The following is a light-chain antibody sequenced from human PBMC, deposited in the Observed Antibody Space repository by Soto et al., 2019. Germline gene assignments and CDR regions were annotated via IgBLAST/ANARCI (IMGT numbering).Light chain of an antibody. V-gene: IGKV3-11*02. CDR3: ELRRNLHPRT. J-gene: IGKJ5*01. Sequence: EIEGTQSPATLSLSPGERATLSFRTSQRVDSYLAWYQKKPGQAPRLIIYDASNRATGIPDRFSGGGSGRHFTITISSLETEDFAVNYCELRRNLHPRTFG. CDR2: DAS. CDR1: QRVDSY.